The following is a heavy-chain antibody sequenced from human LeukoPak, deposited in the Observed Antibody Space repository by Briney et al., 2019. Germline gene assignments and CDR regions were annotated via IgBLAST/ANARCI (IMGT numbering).Heavy chain of an antibody. V-gene: IGHV3-30*02. CDR1: GFTSSTYT. CDR2: IQYDGSNA. CDR3: AKDRCSNGVGCYYYYMDV. D-gene: IGHD2-8*01. J-gene: IGHJ6*03. Sequence: GGSLRLSCEVSGFTSSTYTMNWVRQAPGKGLEWVAYIQYDGSNAQYADSVKGRFSISRDSSKNILYLQMNSLRAEDTAVYYCAKDRCSNGVGCYYYYMDVWGKGTTVTISS.